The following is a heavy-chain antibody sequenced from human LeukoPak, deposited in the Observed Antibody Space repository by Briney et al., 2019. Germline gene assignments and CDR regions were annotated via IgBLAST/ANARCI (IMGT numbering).Heavy chain of an antibody. CDR1: GFTFSSYE. V-gene: IGHV3-48*03. CDR3: ARVGKDDILTGYYPYYMDV. J-gene: IGHJ6*03. Sequence: PGGSLRLSCAASGFTFSSYEMNWVRQAPGKGLEWVSYISSSGSTIYYADSVKGRFTISRDNAKNSLYLQMNSLRAEDTAVYYCARVGKDDILTGYYPYYMDVWGKGTTVTISS. CDR2: ISSSGSTI. D-gene: IGHD3-9*01.